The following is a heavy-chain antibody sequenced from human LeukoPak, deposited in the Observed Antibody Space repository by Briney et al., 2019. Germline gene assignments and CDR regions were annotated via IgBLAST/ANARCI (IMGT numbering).Heavy chain of an antibody. Sequence: SETLSLTCTVSGASVSSYYWIWIRQPAGRGLEWIGRIDASGSTNYNPSLKSRVTMSVDSPKNQFSLKVSSVTAADTAVYYCGRKDGDIWGQGTMVTVSS. V-gene: IGHV4-4*07. CDR1: GASVSSYY. J-gene: IGHJ3*02. CDR3: GRKDGDI. D-gene: IGHD5-24*01. CDR2: IDASGST.